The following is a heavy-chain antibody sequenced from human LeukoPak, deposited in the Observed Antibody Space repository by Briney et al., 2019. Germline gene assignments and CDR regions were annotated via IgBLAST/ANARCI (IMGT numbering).Heavy chain of an antibody. V-gene: IGHV1-18*01. CDR3: ARDSWRYFDSSVIDY. CDR1: GYTFTSYG. J-gene: IGHJ4*02. D-gene: IGHD3-9*01. Sequence: ASVKVSCKASGYTFTSYGISWVRQAPGRGLEWMGWIRAYSGNTNYAQKLQGRVTMTTDTSTSTAYMELRSLRSDDTAVYYCARDSWRYFDSSVIDYWGQGTLVTVSS. CDR2: IRAYSGNT.